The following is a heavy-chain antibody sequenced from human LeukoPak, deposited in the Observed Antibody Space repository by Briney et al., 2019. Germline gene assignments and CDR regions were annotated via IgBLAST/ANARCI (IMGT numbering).Heavy chain of an antibody. CDR1: GFTFSSYA. CDR3: ARKVLTPYGEGYYYGMDV. Sequence: PGGSLRLSCAASGFTFSSYAMSWVRQPPGKGLEWIGEINHSGSTNYNPSLKSRVTISVDTSKNQFSLKLSSVTAADTAVYYCARKVLTPYGEGYYYGMDVWGQGTTVTVSS. V-gene: IGHV4-34*01. CDR2: INHSGST. D-gene: IGHD4-17*01. J-gene: IGHJ6*02.